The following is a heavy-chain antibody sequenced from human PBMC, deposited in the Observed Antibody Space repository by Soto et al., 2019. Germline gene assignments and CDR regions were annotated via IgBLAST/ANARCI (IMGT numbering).Heavy chain of an antibody. J-gene: IGHJ4*02. D-gene: IGHD6-13*01. CDR1: GDSVISIYY. CDR3: ARGGTRGSSFY. V-gene: IGHV4-59*02. CDR2: IRYSGNT. Sequence: LSLTCAVSGDSVISIYYWSWIRQTPGKGLEWIANIRYSGNTNYNPSLNSRVIISLDTSKNQFSLNLASVTAADTAVYYCARGGTRGSSFYWGQGTLVTVSS.